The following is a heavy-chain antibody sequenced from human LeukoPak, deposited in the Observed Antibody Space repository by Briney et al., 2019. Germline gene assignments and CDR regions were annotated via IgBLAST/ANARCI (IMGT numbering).Heavy chain of an antibody. CDR1: GFTFSNYG. CDR2: ISYDGSNK. J-gene: IGHJ4*02. V-gene: IGHV3-30*19. D-gene: IGHD3-10*01. Sequence: ERSLRLSCAASGFTFSNYGMHWVRQAPGKGLEWVAVISYDGSNKYYADSVKGRFTISRDNSKNTLYLQMNSLRAEDTAVYYCARESDYFDYWGQGTLVTVSS. CDR3: ARESDYFDY.